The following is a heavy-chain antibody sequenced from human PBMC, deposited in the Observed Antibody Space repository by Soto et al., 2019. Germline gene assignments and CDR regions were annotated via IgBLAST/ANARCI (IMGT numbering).Heavy chain of an antibody. J-gene: IGHJ4*02. CDR2: IYHSGST. V-gene: IGHV4-38-2*01. Sequence: SETLSLTCVVSGYSISSGYYWGWIRQPPGKGLEWIGSIYHSGSTYYNPSLKSRVTISVDTSKNQFSLKLSSVTAADTAVYYCARILGYCSSTSCYFSYFDYWGQGTLVTVS. D-gene: IGHD2-2*01. CDR1: GYSISSGYY. CDR3: ARILGYCSSTSCYFSYFDY.